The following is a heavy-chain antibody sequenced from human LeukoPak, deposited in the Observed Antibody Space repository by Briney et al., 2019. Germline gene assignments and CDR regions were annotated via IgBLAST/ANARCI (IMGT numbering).Heavy chain of an antibody. Sequence: GASVKVPCKASGYTFTSYAMHWVRQAPGQRLEWMGWINAGNGNTKYSQKFQGRVTITRDTSASTAYMELSSLRSEDTAVYYCARRRKVRGVYNWFDPWGQGTLVTVSS. CDR1: GYTFTSYA. V-gene: IGHV1-3*01. D-gene: IGHD3-10*01. CDR3: ARRRKVRGVYNWFDP. CDR2: INAGNGNT. J-gene: IGHJ5*02.